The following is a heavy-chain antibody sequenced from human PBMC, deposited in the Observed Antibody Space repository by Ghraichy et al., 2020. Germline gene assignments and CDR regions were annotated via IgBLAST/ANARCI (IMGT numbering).Heavy chain of an antibody. CDR2: ISGSGGST. D-gene: IGHD3-22*01. Sequence: LSLTCAASGFTFSSYAMSWVRQAPGKGLEWVSAISGSGGSTYYADSVKGRFTISRDNSKNTLYLQMNSLRAEDTAVYYCAKDLKPYYYDSSGYYAFDIWGQGTMVTVSS. CDR3: AKDLKPYYYDSSGYYAFDI. CDR1: GFTFSSYA. V-gene: IGHV3-23*01. J-gene: IGHJ3*02.